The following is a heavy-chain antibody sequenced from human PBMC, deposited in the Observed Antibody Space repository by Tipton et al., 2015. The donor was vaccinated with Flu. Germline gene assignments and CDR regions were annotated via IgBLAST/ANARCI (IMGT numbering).Heavy chain of an antibody. CDR2: IYHSGST. Sequence: TLSLTCAVSGYSISSGYYWGWVRQPPGKGLEWIGTIYHSGSTYYNPLLKSRLTMSVDTSKNQFFLQLSSGTAADTAVYYCARHTGDSVRGVIDYWGQGTLVTISS. CDR3: ARHTGDSVRGVIDY. CDR1: GYSISSGYY. D-gene: IGHD3-10*02. J-gene: IGHJ4*02. V-gene: IGHV4-38-2*01.